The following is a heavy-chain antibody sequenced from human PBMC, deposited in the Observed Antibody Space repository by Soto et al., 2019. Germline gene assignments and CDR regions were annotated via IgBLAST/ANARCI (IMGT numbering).Heavy chain of an antibody. V-gene: IGHV3-21*01. CDR1: GFTFSSYS. D-gene: IGHD3-16*02. CDR2: ISSSSSYM. CDR3: ARDRAFGGVIVRYDAFDN. J-gene: IGHJ3*02. Sequence: PGGSLRLSCAASGFTFSSYSMNWVRQAPGKGLEWVSSISSSSSYMYYADSVKGRFTISRDNAKNSLYLQMNSLRAEDTAVYYCARDRAFGGVIVRYDAFDNWGQGTMVTASS.